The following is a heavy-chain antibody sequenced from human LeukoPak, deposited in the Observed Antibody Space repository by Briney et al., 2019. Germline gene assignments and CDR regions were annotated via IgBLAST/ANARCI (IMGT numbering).Heavy chain of an antibody. CDR3: ASLAVVVPAAMI. D-gene: IGHD2-2*01. CDR2: IYHSGST. V-gene: IGHV4-30-2*01. CDR1: GGSISSGGYS. J-gene: IGHJ4*02. Sequence: SQTLSLTCAVSGGSISSGGYSWSWIRQPPGKGLEWIGYIYHSGSTYYNPSLKSRVTISVDRSKNQFSPKLSSVTAADTAVYYCASLAVVVPAAMIWGQGTLVTVSS.